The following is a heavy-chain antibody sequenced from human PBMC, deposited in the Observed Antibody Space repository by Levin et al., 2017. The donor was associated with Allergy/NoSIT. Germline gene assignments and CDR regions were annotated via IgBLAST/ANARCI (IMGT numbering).Heavy chain of an antibody. J-gene: IGHJ3*02. CDR2: ISGSGGST. V-gene: IGHV3-23*01. CDR3: AKTGYCSGGSCYHLAFDI. Sequence: GGSLRLSCAASGFTFSSYAMSWVRQAPGKGLEWVSAISGSGGSTYYADSVKGRFTISRDNSKNTLYLQMNSLRAEDTAVYYCAKTGYCSGGSCYHLAFDIWGQGTMVTVSS. D-gene: IGHD2-15*01. CDR1: GFTFSSYA.